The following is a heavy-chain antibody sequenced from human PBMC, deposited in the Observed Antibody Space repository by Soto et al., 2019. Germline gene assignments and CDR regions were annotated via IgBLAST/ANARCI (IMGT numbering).Heavy chain of an antibody. CDR1: GFTFSSYA. J-gene: IGHJ6*02. D-gene: IGHD3-22*01. CDR3: ARGVERYTRYYDSLRKNGMDV. Sequence: QVQLVESGGGVVQPGRSLRLSCAASGFTFSSYAMHWVRQAPGKGLEWVAVISYDGSNKYYADSVKGRFTISRDNSKNTLYLQMNSLRAEDTAVYYCARGVERYTRYYDSLRKNGMDVWGQGTTVTVSS. CDR2: ISYDGSNK. V-gene: IGHV3-30-3*01.